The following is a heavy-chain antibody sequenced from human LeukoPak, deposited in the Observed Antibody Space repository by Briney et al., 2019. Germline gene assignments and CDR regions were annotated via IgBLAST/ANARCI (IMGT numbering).Heavy chain of an antibody. V-gene: IGHV4-39*07. CDR1: GGSISSSSYY. J-gene: IGHJ6*03. CDR2: IYYSGST. D-gene: IGHD5-18*01. Sequence: SETLSLTCTVSGGSISSSSYYWGWIRQPPGKGLEWIGSIYYSGSTYYNPSLKNRVTISVDTSKNQFSLKLSSVTAADTAVYYCARVRSYGDYYYYYMDVWGKGTTVTVSS. CDR3: ARVRSYGDYYYYYMDV.